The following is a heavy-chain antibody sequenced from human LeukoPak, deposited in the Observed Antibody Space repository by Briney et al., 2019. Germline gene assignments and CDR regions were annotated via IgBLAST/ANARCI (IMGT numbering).Heavy chain of an antibody. J-gene: IGHJ6*02. CDR3: ARGFGLLWFGELYGMDV. CDR2: ISAYNGNT. D-gene: IGHD3-10*01. Sequence: ASVKVSCKASGYTFTSYGISWVRQAPGQGLEWIGWISAYNGNTNYAQKLQGRVTMTTDTSTSTAYMELRSLRSDDTAVYYCARGFGLLWFGELYGMDVWGQGTTVTVSS. V-gene: IGHV1-18*01. CDR1: GYTFTSYG.